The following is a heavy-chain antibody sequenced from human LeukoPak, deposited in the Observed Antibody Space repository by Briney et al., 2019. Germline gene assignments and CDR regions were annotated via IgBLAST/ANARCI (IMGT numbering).Heavy chain of an antibody. CDR3: ARADCSSSTCYLRRSWFDP. V-gene: IGHV3-21*01. D-gene: IGHD2-2*01. CDR1: GFTLSNYD. CDR2: ISTSSRYI. J-gene: IGHJ5*02. Sequence: GGSLILSCAASGFTLSNYDMNWVRQAPGKGLEWVSSISTSSRYIYYKDSVRGRFTISRDDAKNSLYLEMNSLRAEDTAVYYCARADCSSSTCYLRRSWFDPWGQGTLVTVSS.